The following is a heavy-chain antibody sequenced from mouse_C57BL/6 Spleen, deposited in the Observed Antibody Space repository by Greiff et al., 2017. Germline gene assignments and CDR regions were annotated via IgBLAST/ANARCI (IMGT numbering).Heavy chain of an antibody. V-gene: IGHV1-55*01. Sequence: VQLQQPGAELVKPGASVKMSCKASGYTFTSYWITWVKQRPGQGLEWIGDIYPGSGSTNYNEKFKSKATLTVDTSSSTAYMQLSSLTSEDSAVYYCARVRRTTVVFDYWGQGTTLTVAS. D-gene: IGHD1-1*01. CDR2: IYPGSGST. CDR3: ARVRRTTVVFDY. J-gene: IGHJ2*01. CDR1: GYTFTSYW.